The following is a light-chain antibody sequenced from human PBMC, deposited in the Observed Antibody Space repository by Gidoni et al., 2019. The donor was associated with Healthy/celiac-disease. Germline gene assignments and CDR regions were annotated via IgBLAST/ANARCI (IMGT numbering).Light chain of an antibody. Sequence: EIVFTQSPGTLSLSPRERATLSCRASQSVSSSYLAWYQQKPGQAPRLLIYGASSRATGIPDRFSGSGSGTDFTLTISRLEPEDFAVYYCQQYGSPVAFGQGTKVEIK. CDR3: QQYGSPVA. J-gene: IGKJ1*01. CDR2: GAS. V-gene: IGKV3-20*01. CDR1: QSVSSSY.